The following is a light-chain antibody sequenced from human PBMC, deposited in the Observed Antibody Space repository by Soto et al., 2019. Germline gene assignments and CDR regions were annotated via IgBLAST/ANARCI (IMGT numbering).Light chain of an antibody. CDR1: QSVRTN. V-gene: IGKV3D-15*01. Sequence: EIVMTQSPATLSVSPGERVTLSCRARQSVRTNLAWYQQKPGQAPRLLMDAVSSRATGIPARFSGSGSGTEFTLTISSLQSEDLAVYYCQQYNAWPWTFGQGTKVEIK. CDR3: QQYNAWPWT. J-gene: IGKJ1*01. CDR2: AVS.